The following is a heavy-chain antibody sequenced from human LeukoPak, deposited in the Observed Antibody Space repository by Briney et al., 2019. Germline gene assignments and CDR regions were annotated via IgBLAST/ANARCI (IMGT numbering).Heavy chain of an antibody. CDR3: AQTYRQQLAPYDPLSYYGMDV. D-gene: IGHD6-13*01. J-gene: IGHJ6*02. CDR2: IIPILGIA. Sequence: ASVKVSCKASGGTFSSYAISWVRQAPGQGLEWMGRIIPILGIANYAQKFQGRVTITADKSTSTAYMELSSLRSEDTAVYYCAQTYRQQLAPYDPLSYYGMDVWGQGTTVTVSS. CDR1: GGTFSSYA. V-gene: IGHV1-69*04.